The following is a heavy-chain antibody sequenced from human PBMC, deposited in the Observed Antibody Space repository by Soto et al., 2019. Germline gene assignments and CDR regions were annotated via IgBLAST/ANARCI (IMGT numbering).Heavy chain of an antibody. J-gene: IGHJ5*02. CDR2: IYYSGST. CDR1: GGSISSSSYY. V-gene: IGHV4-39*01. D-gene: IGHD3-10*01. Sequence: SETLSLTCTVSGGSISSSSYYWGWIRQPPGKGLEWVGTIYYSGSTLYNPSLKRRVTITVDTSQNQFSLKLSAGTAAEAAVYCCARHLYYGSGVPNWLDPWGQGILVNVLL. CDR3: ARHLYYGSGVPNWLDP.